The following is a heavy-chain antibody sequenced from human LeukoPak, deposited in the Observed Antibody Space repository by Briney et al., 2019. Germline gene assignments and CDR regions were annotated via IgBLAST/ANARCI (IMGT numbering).Heavy chain of an antibody. CDR1: GFTFDDYG. D-gene: IGHD6-13*01. CDR3: ARGRRDSSSWYMYEYYYYYYMDV. J-gene: IGHJ6*03. V-gene: IGHV3-66*01. CDR2: IYSGGST. Sequence: GGSLRLSCAASGFTFDDYGMSWVRQAPGKGLEWVSVIYSGGSTYYADSVKGRFTISRDNSKNTLYLQMNSLRAEDTAVYYCARGRRDSSSWYMYEYYYYYYMDVWGKGTTVTISS.